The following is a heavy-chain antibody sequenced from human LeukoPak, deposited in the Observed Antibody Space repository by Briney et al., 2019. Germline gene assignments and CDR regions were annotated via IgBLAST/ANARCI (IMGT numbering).Heavy chain of an antibody. V-gene: IGHV4-30-4*08. CDR1: GGSISSGDYY. D-gene: IGHD2-2*01. J-gene: IGHJ4*02. Sequence: SQTLSLTCTVSGGSISSGDYYWSWIRQPPGKGLEWIGYIYYSGSTYYNPSLKSRVTISVDTSQNQFSLKLSSVTAADTAVYYCAREEVVPAAMGAYFDYWGQGTLVTVSS. CDR3: AREEVVPAAMGAYFDY. CDR2: IYYSGST.